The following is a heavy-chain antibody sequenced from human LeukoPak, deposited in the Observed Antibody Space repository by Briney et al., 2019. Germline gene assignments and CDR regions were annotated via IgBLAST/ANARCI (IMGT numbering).Heavy chain of an antibody. D-gene: IGHD3-10*01. CDR1: GYTFTGYY. Sequence: APVKVSCKASGYTFTGYYMHWVRQAPGQGLEWMGWINPNSGGTNYAQKFQGRVTMTRDTSISTAYMELSRLRSDDTAVYYCARLLWFGELFCDWGQGTLVTVSS. V-gene: IGHV1-2*02. CDR2: INPNSGGT. J-gene: IGHJ4*02. CDR3: ARLLWFGELFCD.